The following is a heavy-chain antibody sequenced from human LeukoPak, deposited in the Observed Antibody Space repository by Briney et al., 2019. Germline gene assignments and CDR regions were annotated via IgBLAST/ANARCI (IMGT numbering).Heavy chain of an antibody. CDR1: GYNFTSYW. D-gene: IGHD2-2*01. Sequence: ASLKISCKGSGYNFTSYWIGGGRQLPGKGLEGMGIIYPGDADTRYSPSFQGQVTISGDKSISTAYLQWSSLKASDTAMYYCARVLGYCSSTSCYYPYYYYYGMDVWGKGTTVTVSS. CDR3: ARVLGYCSSTSCYYPYYYYYGMDV. J-gene: IGHJ6*04. CDR2: IYPGDADT. V-gene: IGHV5-51*01.